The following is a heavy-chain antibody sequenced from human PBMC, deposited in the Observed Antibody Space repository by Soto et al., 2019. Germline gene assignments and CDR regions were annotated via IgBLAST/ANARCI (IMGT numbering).Heavy chain of an antibody. J-gene: IGHJ3*02. V-gene: IGHV3-53*04. CDR3: ARIPDYGDSPGGAFDI. Sequence: GGSLRLSCAASGFTVSSNYMSWVRQAPGKGLEWVSVIYSGGSTYYADSVKGRFTISRHNSKNTLYLQMNSLRAEDTAVYYCARIPDYGDSPGGAFDIWGQGTMVTVS. CDR1: GFTVSSNY. CDR2: IYSGGST. D-gene: IGHD4-17*01.